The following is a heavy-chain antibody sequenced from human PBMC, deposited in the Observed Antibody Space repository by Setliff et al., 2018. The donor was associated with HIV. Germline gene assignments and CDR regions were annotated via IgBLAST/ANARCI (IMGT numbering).Heavy chain of an antibody. V-gene: IGHV3-30*04. CDR2: ISYDGSKK. CDR3: ASHFGYCSSTSCEGY. J-gene: IGHJ4*02. CDR1: GFTFSSYA. Sequence: GGSLRLSCAASGFTFSSYAMHWVRQAPGKGLEWVAVISYDGSKKYDADFVKGRFTISRDNSKNTLYLQMNSLRAEDTAVYYCASHFGYCSSTSCEGYWGQGALVTVSS. D-gene: IGHD2-2*01.